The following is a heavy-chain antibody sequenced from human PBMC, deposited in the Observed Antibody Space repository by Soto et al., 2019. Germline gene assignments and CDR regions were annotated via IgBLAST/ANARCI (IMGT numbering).Heavy chain of an antibody. CDR3: ARGRGDGYNQDWYFDL. D-gene: IGHD3-10*01. V-gene: IGHV4-34*01. J-gene: IGHJ2*01. CDR1: GGSFSGYY. CDR2: INHSGST. Sequence: TSETLSLTCAVYGGSFSGYYWNWIRQPPGKGLEWIGEINHSGSTNYNPSLKSRVSISVGTSNNQFSLKLSSVTAADTAVYYCARGRGDGYNQDWYFDLWGRGTLVTVSS.